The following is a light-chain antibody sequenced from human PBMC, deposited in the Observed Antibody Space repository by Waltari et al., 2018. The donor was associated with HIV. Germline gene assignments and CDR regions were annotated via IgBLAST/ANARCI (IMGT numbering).Light chain of an antibody. CDR3: QQYDVLVT. CDR2: GAS. CDR1: QTISNNY. J-gene: IGKJ4*01. Sequence: EIVLTQSPGTLSLYPGERVTLSCRASQTISNNYLAWFQKKPGQAPRLLIYGASSRATVIPDRFRGSGSGTDFTLTISRLEPEDFAVYYCQQYDVLVTFGGGTKVENK. V-gene: IGKV3-20*01.